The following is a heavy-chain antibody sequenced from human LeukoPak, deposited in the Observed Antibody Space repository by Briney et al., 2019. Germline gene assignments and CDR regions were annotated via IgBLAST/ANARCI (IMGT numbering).Heavy chain of an antibody. J-gene: IGHJ6*03. CDR2: ISSSGSTI. CDR3: ARDRGGYYYYMDV. Sequence: GGSLRLSYAASGFTFSSYSMDWVRQAPGKGLEWVSYISSSGSTIYYADSVKGRFTISRDNAKNSLYLQMNSLRAEDTAVYYCARDRGGYYYYMDVWGKGTTVTVSS. V-gene: IGHV3-48*04. CDR1: GFTFSSYS. D-gene: IGHD3-16*01.